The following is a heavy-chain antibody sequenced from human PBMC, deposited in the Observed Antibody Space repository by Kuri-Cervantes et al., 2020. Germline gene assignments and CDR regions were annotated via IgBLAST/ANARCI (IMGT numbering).Heavy chain of an antibody. CDR3: AKREWRSLYYFDS. D-gene: IGHD1-26*01. CDR1: GFTFSSYG. V-gene: IGHV3-33*06. CDR2: IWYDGSNK. J-gene: IGHJ4*02. Sequence: GESLKISCAASGFTFSSYGMHWVRQAPGKGLEWVAVIWYDGSNKYYADSVKGRFTISRDNSKNTLYLQMNSLRAEDTAVYYCAKREWRSLYYFDSWGQGSLVTVSS.